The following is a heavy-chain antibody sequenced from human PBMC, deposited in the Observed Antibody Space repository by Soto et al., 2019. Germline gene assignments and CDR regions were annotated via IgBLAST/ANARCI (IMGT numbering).Heavy chain of an antibody. CDR2: IWYDGSNK. CDR3: AATGSRYNWFGP. J-gene: IGHJ5*02. D-gene: IGHD3-10*01. Sequence: GGSLRLSCAASGFTFSSCGMHWVRQAPGKGLEWVAVIWYDGSNKYYADSVKGRFTISRDNSKNTLYLQMNSLRAEGTAVYYRAATGSRYNWFGPWGQGTLVTVSS. V-gene: IGHV3-33*01. CDR1: GFTFSSCG.